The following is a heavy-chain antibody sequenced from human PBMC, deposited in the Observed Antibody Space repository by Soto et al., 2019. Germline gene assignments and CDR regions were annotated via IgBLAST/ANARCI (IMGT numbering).Heavy chain of an antibody. CDR1: GFTFSNFA. CDR3: AQDVEFWWFGF. V-gene: IGHV3-23*01. CDR2: ISGSGGST. D-gene: IGHD3-10*01. Sequence: EVQLLESGGDWVQPGGSLRLSCAASGFTFSNFAMSWVRQAPGKGLEWVSGISGSGGSTDYADSVKGRFTISRDNSENTLSLQMNSLRAEDTAIYYCAQDVEFWWFGFWGRGTLVSVSS. J-gene: IGHJ2*01.